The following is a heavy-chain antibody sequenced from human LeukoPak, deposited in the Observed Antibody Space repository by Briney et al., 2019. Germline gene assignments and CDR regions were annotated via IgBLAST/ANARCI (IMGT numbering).Heavy chain of an antibody. V-gene: IGHV4-59*01. CDR1: GGSISSYY. Sequence: SETLSLTCTVSGGSISSYYWSWIRQPPGKGLEWIGYIYYSGSTNYNPSLKSRVTISVDTSKNQFSLKLSSVTAADTAVYYCARDLLGMLFPYYWGQGTQVTVSS. J-gene: IGHJ4*02. CDR3: ARDLLGMLFPYY. CDR2: IYYSGST. D-gene: IGHD2-21*01.